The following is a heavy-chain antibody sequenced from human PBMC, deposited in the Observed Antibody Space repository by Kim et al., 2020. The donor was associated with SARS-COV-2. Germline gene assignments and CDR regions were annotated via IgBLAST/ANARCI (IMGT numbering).Heavy chain of an antibody. CDR3: TRASYGANYFTYY. CDR1: GFTFNDYY. J-gene: IGHJ4*02. D-gene: IGHD3-3*01. V-gene: IGHV3-72*01. CDR2: SRNKARGYST. Sequence: GGSLRLSCAASGFTFNDYYMDWVRQAPGKGLEWIARSRNKARGYSTEYAASVKGRFTVSRDDSENSLYLDMNSLKTEDMAVYYCTRASYGANYFTYYWGPGVLVTVSS.